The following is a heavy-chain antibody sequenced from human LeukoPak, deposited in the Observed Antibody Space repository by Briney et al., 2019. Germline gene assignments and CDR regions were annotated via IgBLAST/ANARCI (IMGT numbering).Heavy chain of an antibody. D-gene: IGHD3-22*01. J-gene: IGHJ4*02. V-gene: IGHV2-26*01. CDR2: IFSYDEK. CDR3: APIPGAYYYDSSGYYPYYFDY. Sequence: SGPVLVKPTETLTLTCTVSGFSLSNARIGGSWIRQPPGKALEWLAHIFSYDEKSYSTSLKSRLTISKDTAKSQVAPTTTNIDSVDTATYFCAPIPGAYYYDSSGYYPYYFDYWGQGTLVTVSS. CDR1: GFSLSNARIG.